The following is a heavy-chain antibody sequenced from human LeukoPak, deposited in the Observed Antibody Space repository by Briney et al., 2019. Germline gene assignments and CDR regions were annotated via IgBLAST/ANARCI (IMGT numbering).Heavy chain of an antibody. J-gene: IGHJ6*04. CDR1: GFTFSRSW. V-gene: IGHV3-7*01. CDR3: ARVGIQLWLQDYYYGMDV. D-gene: IGHD5-18*01. Sequence: GGSLRLSCAASGFTFSRSWMNWVRQAPGKGLEWVANIKQDGSEKYYVDSVKGRFTISRDNAKNSLYLQMNSLRAEDTAVYYCARVGIQLWLQDYYYGMDVWGKGTTVTVSS. CDR2: IKQDGSEK.